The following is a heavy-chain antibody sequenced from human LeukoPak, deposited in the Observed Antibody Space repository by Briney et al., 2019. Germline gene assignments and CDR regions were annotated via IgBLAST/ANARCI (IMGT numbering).Heavy chain of an antibody. CDR2: IYHSGST. J-gene: IGHJ4*02. Sequence: PSDTLSLTCAVSGYSISSGYYWGWIRQPPGKGLEWIGSIYHSGSTYYNPSLKSRVTISVDTSKNQFSLKLSSVTAADTAVYYCARAPEMATIREFDYWGQGTLVTVSS. D-gene: IGHD5-24*01. CDR3: ARAPEMATIREFDY. CDR1: GYSISSGYY. V-gene: IGHV4-38-2*01.